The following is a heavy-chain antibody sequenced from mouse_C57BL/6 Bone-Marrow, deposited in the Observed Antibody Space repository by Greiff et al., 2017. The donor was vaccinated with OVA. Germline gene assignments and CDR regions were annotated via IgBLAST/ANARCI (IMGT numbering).Heavy chain of an antibody. CDR1: GYTFTSYW. J-gene: IGHJ2*01. D-gene: IGHD1-1*01. CDR2: IDPSDSYT. V-gene: IGHV1-50*01. CDR3: ARFTTVGADY. Sequence: QVQLQQPGAELVKPGASVKLSCKASGYTFTSYWMQWVKQRPGQGLEWIGEIDPSDSYTNYNQKFKGKATLTVDTSSSTAYMQLSSLTSEDSAVYYCARFTTVGADYWGQGTTLTVSS.